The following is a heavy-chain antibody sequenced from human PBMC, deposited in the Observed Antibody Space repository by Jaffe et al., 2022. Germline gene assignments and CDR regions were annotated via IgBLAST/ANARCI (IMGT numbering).Heavy chain of an antibody. D-gene: IGHD6-19*01. CDR1: GYSFTSYW. V-gene: IGHV5-51*01. CDR3: ARQRRGYSSGWPSNAFDI. Sequence: EVQLVQSGAEVKKPGESLKISCKGSGYSFTSYWIGWVRQMPGKGLEWMGIIYPGDSDTRYSPSFQGQVTISADKSISTAYLQWSSLKASDTAMYYCARQRRGYSSGWPSNAFDIWGQGTMVTVSS. CDR2: IYPGDSDT. J-gene: IGHJ3*02.